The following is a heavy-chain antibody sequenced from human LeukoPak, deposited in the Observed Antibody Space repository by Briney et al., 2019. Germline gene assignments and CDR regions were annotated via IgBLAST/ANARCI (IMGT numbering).Heavy chain of an antibody. CDR2: ISGSGGST. CDR3: AKTPFYCSGGSCFSFDY. D-gene: IGHD2-15*01. Sequence: GGSLRLSCAAAGFTFSSYGMSWVRQAPGKGLEWVSAISGSGGSTYYADSVKGRFTISRDNSKNTLYLQMNSLRAEDTAVYYCAKTPFYCSGGSCFSFDYWGQGTLVTVSS. CDR1: GFTFSSYG. J-gene: IGHJ4*02. V-gene: IGHV3-23*01.